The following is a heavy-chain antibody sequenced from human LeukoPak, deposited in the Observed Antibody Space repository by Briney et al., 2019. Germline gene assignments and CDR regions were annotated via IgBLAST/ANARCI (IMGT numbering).Heavy chain of an antibody. D-gene: IGHD5-18*01. J-gene: IGHJ4*02. CDR3: AKVLYSYGTGSLDY. V-gene: IGHV3-53*05. CDR1: GFTVSSNY. Sequence: QPGGSLRLSCAASGFTVSSNYMSWVRQAPGKGLEWVSVIYSGGSTYYADSVKGRFTISRDNSKNTLYLQMNSLRAEDTAVYYCAKVLYSYGTGSLDYWGQGTLVTVSS. CDR2: IYSGGST.